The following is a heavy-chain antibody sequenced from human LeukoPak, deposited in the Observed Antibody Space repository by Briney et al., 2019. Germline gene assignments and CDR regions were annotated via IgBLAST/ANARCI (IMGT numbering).Heavy chain of an antibody. Sequence: PSQTLSLTCAVSGGSISSGGYSWSWIRQPPGEGLEWIGYIYHSGSTYYNPSLKSRVTISVDRSKNQFSLKLSSVTAADTAVYYCARSYDSSGTLGIYWGQGTLVTVSS. CDR2: IYHSGST. J-gene: IGHJ4*02. D-gene: IGHD3-22*01. CDR3: ARSYDSSGTLGIY. CDR1: GGSISSGGYS. V-gene: IGHV4-30-2*02.